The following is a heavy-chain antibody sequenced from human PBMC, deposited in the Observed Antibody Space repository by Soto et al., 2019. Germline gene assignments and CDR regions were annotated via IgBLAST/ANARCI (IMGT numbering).Heavy chain of an antibody. Sequence: QVQLVQSGAEVKKPGSSVKVSCKASGGTFSSYAISWVRQAPGQGLEWMGGIIPIFGTSNYAQKFQGRVTITADKSTSTAYIELSSLRSEDTAVYYCARGYYYDSSGYLSRPLGAFDIWVQGTMGTVSS. CDR2: IIPIFGTS. CDR3: ARGYYYDSSGYLSRPLGAFDI. CDR1: GGTFSSYA. J-gene: IGHJ3*02. D-gene: IGHD3-22*01. V-gene: IGHV1-69*06.